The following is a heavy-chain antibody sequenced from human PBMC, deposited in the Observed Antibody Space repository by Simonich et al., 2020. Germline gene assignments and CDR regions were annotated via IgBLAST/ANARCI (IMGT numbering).Heavy chain of an antibody. J-gene: IGHJ4*02. CDR1: GYTFTGNY. CDR3: ASGWDWGFSHMSDY. D-gene: IGHD7-27*01. V-gene: IGHV1-2*06. CDR2: INPNSGGT. Sequence: QVQLVQSGAEVKKPGASVKVSCTASGYTFTGNYMHWVRQAPGQGLERMGRINPNSGGTNYAQKVQGRGTMTRDTSISTAYMELSRLRSDDTAVYYCASGWDWGFSHMSDYWGQGTLVTVSS.